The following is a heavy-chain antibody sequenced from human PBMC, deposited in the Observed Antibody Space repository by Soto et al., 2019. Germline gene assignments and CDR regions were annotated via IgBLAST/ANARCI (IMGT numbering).Heavy chain of an antibody. CDR3: ARWRDSSGYYYDY. Sequence: EVQLVESGGGLVQPGGSLRLSCAASGFTFSSYDMHWVRQATGKGLESVSAIGTAGDTYYPGSVKGRFTISRENAKNSLYLQMNSLRAGDTAVYYCARWRDSSGYYYDYWGQRTLVTVSS. CDR1: GFTFSSYD. D-gene: IGHD3-22*01. CDR2: IGTAGDT. V-gene: IGHV3-13*01. J-gene: IGHJ4*02.